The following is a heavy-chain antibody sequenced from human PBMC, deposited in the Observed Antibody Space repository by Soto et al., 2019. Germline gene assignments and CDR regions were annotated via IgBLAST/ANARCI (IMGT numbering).Heavy chain of an antibody. V-gene: IGHV4-61*03. CDR3: VRVLDSSWYADL. J-gene: IGHJ2*01. D-gene: IGHD3-22*01. Sequence: QVQLQESGPGLVKPSETLSLTCSVSGGSVSNASFYWTRIRQAPGTGLEYIGYIFYTGVTNYNPSLSSRVTISLDTSKNHFSLKLNSMTDADTAVYYCVRVLDSSWYADLWGRGTLVTVSS. CDR1: GGSVSNASFY. CDR2: IFYTGVT.